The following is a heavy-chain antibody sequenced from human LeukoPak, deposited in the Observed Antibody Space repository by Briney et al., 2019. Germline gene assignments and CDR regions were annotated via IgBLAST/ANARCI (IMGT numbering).Heavy chain of an antibody. CDR3: ARGVKYQLLLGDNWFDP. Sequence: ASVKVSCKASGYTFTSYYMHWVRQAPGQGLEWMGIINPSGGSTSYAQKFQGRVTMTRDTSTSTVYMELSSLRSEDTAVYYCARGVKYQLLLGDNWFDPWGQGILVTVSS. CDR1: GYTFTSYY. V-gene: IGHV1-46*01. J-gene: IGHJ5*02. D-gene: IGHD2-2*01. CDR2: INPSGGST.